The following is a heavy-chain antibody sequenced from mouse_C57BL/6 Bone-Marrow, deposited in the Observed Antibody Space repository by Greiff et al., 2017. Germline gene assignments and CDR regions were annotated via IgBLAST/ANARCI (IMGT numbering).Heavy chain of an antibody. V-gene: IGHV14-1*01. D-gene: IGHD3-1*01. Sequence: VQLQQSGAELVRPGASVKLSCTASGFNIKDYYMHWVKQRPEQGLEWIGRIDPEDGDTEYAPKFQGKATMTADTSSNTAYLQLSSLTSEDTAVYYFTTSGETAGARIFDYWGQGTTVTVCS. J-gene: IGHJ2*01. CDR3: TTSGETAGARIFDY. CDR2: IDPEDGDT. CDR1: GFNIKDYY.